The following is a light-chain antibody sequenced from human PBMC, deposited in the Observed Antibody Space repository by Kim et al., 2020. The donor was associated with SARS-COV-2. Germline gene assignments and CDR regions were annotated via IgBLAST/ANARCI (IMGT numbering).Light chain of an antibody. CDR1: SSNIGSNY. CDR3: AAWDDSLSGPGV. Sequence: RVTISCSGSSSNIGSNYVYWYQQLPGTAPKLLIYRNNQRPSGVPDRFSGSKSGTSASLAISGLRSEDEADYYCAAWDDSLSGPGVFGGGTKVTVL. V-gene: IGLV1-47*01. J-gene: IGLJ3*02. CDR2: RNN.